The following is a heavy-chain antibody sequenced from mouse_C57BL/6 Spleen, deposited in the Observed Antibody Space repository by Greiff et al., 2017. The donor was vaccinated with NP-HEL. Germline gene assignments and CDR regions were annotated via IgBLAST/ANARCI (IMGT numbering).Heavy chain of an antibody. CDR3: TRDPCGSSYYCDY. D-gene: IGHD1-1*01. V-gene: IGHV5-9-1*02. CDR1: GFTFSSYA. J-gene: IGHJ2*01. CDR2: ISSGGDYI. Sequence: DVQLVESGEGLVKPGGSLKLSCAASGFTFSSYAMSWVRQTPEQRLEWVAYISSGGDYIYYADTVKGRFTISRDNARHTLYLQMSSLKSEDTAMYYGTRDPCGSSYYCDYWGQGTTLTVAS.